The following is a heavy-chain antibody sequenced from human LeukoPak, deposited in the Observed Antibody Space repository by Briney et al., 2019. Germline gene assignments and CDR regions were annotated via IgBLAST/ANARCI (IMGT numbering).Heavy chain of an antibody. CDR3: ARGVVVPAATGWFDP. CDR2: IIPIFGTA. D-gene: IGHD2-2*01. CDR1: GGTFSSYA. J-gene: IGHJ5*02. V-gene: IGHV1-69*06. Sequence: SVKVSCKASGGTFSSYAISWVRQAPGQGLEWMGGIIPIFGTANYAQKFQGRVTITADKSTSTAYMELSSLRSEDTAVYYCARGVVVPAATGWFDPWGQGTLVTVSS.